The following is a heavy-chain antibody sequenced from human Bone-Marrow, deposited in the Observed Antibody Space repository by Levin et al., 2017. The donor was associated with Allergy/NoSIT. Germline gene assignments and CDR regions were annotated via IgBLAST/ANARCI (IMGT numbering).Heavy chain of an antibody. Sequence: GESLKISCKASGYTFSNYYITWVRQAPGQGLEWMGWISGYSANTNYAQKLQGRVTMTTETSTSTAYMELRSLRSDDTAVYYCARRIESGSHYSVALDIWGQGTMVTVSS. V-gene: IGHV1-18*01. CDR2: ISGYSANT. CDR3: ARRIESGSHYSVALDI. J-gene: IGHJ3*02. CDR1: GYTFSNYY. D-gene: IGHD1-26*01.